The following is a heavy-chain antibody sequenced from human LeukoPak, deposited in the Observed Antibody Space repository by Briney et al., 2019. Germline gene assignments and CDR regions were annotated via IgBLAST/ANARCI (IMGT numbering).Heavy chain of an antibody. V-gene: IGHV1-69*13. CDR2: IIPMFGTA. CDR1: GYTLTSYA. Sequence: SVKVSCKPSGYTLTSYALSWVRQAPGQGLEWMGGIIPMFGTAKYAQNFEGRVKITADESTSTAYMELSSLRSEDTAVYYCARASDYVWGSYPTDYWGQGTLVTVSS. D-gene: IGHD3-16*02. CDR3: ARASDYVWGSYPTDY. J-gene: IGHJ4*02.